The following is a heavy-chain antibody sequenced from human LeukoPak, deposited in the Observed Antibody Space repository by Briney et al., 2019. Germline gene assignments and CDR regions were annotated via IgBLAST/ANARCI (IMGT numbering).Heavy chain of an antibody. D-gene: IGHD6-13*01. V-gene: IGHV4-34*01. CDR2: INHSGST. Sequence: PSETLSLTCAVYGGSFSGYYWSWIRQPPGKELEWIGEINHSGSTNYNPSLKSRVTISVDTSKNQFSLKLSSVTAADTAVYYCARPIAAAGTFYMDVWGKGTTVTVSS. CDR1: GGSFSGYY. CDR3: ARPIAAAGTFYMDV. J-gene: IGHJ6*03.